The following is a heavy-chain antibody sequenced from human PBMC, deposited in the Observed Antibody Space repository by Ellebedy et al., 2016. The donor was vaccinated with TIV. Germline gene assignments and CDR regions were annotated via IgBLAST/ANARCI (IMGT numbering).Heavy chain of an antibody. J-gene: IGHJ6*02. D-gene: IGHD3-16*01. V-gene: IGHV3-11*04. CDR3: ARDGGYYYYYGMDV. CDR2: ISSSGSTI. Sequence: GESLKISCAASGFTFSDYYMSWIRQAPGKGLEWVSYISSSGSTIYYADSVKGRFTISRDNAKNSLYLQMNSLRAEDTAVYYCARDGGYYYYYGMDVWGQGTTVTVSS. CDR1: GFTFSDYY.